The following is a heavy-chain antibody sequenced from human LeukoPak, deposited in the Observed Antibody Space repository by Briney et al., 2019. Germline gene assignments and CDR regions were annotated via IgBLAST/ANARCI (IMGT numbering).Heavy chain of an antibody. V-gene: IGHV1-18*01. CDR1: GYTFSNYA. CDR3: VRDQEAATWYFDY. J-gene: IGHJ4*02. Sequence: SVRVSCKASGYTFSNYAISWVRQAPGQGLEWMAWISVYNDNTNSAQKLQGRATMTTNTSTSTDYMRLRSLRSDDTAMYYCVRDQEAATWYFDYWGQGTLVTVSS. D-gene: IGHD6-25*01. CDR2: ISVYNDNT.